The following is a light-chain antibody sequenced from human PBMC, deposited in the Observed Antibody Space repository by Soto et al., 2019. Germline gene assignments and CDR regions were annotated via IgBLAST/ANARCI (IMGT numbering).Light chain of an antibody. CDR1: SSDVGAYNY. CDR3: SSYESDSTYV. J-gene: IGLJ1*01. Sequence: QSALTQPASVSGSPGQSITISCTGTSSDVGAYNYVSWYQQHPGKAPKLIIYEVSYRPSGVSNRFSGSKSGNSASLTISGLQTEDEADYYRSSYESDSTYVFGTGTKVTVL. V-gene: IGLV2-14*01. CDR2: EVS.